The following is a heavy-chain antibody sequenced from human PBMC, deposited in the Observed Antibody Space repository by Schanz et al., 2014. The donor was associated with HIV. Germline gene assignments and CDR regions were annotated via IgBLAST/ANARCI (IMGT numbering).Heavy chain of an antibody. D-gene: IGHD3-16*01. CDR2: ITDSGDKT. CDR3: AQMGAFAAFDI. V-gene: IGHV3-23*04. CDR1: GFTFDDYA. J-gene: IGHJ3*02. Sequence: LVESGGGLVQPGRSLRLSCAASGFTFDDYAMTWVRQAPGKGLQWVSYITDSGDKTDYTDSVKGRFTISRDNSRNTLFLQMDSLRVDDTAVYYCAQMGAFAAFDIWGHGTVVTVSS.